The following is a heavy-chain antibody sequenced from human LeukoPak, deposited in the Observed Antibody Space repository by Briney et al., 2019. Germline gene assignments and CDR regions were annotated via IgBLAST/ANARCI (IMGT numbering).Heavy chain of an antibody. CDR3: ATYFYGEYGSYYFDY. J-gene: IGHJ4*02. D-gene: IGHD4-17*01. Sequence: SETLSLTCAVSGGSISSGGYSWGWIRQPPGKGLEWIGYIYHSGSTYYNPSLKSRVTISVDSSKNQFSLKLSSVTAADTAVYYCATYFYGEYGSYYFDYWGQGTLVTVSS. V-gene: IGHV4-30-2*01. CDR2: IYHSGST. CDR1: GGSISSGGYS.